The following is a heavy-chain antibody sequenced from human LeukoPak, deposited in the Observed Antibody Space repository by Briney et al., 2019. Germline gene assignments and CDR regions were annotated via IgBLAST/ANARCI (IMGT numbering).Heavy chain of an antibody. D-gene: IGHD2-15*01. V-gene: IGHV4-30-4*01. CDR1: GGSISSGDYY. CDR3: ARLYAAGYCSGGSCYGHDY. Sequence: SESLSLTCTVSGGSISSGDYYWSWIRQPPGKGLEWIGYIYYSGSTYYNPSLKSRVTISVDTSKNQFSLKLSSVTAADTAVYYCARLYAAGYCSGGSCYGHDYWGQGTLVTVSS. J-gene: IGHJ4*02. CDR2: IYYSGST.